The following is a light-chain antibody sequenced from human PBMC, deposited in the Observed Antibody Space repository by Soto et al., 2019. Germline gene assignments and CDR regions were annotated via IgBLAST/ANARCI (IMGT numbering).Light chain of an antibody. CDR1: HSVTSDY. CDR3: QQYENWPG. J-gene: IGKJ4*01. CDR2: GAS. Sequence: EIVLTQSPGTLSLSPGERATLSCRASHSVTSDYLAWYQQKPGQAPRLLIYGASTRATGIPARFSGSGSGTEFTLTISGLQSEDFAVYYCQQYENWPGFGGGTKV. V-gene: IGKV3-15*01.